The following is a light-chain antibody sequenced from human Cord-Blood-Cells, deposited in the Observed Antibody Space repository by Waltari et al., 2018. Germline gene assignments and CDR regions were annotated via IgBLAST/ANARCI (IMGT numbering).Light chain of an antibody. J-gene: IGKJ1*01. CDR2: KAS. CDR3: QPYNSYSRT. Sequence: DIQMTQSPSTLSASVGDRVTITCRASQSISSWLAWYQQKPGQAPKLLIYKASSLECGVPSRFSGSGYGSEFTLAFSSLQPDEFATYDCQPYNSYSRTFSQGTKVDMK. CDR1: QSISSW. V-gene: IGKV1-5*03.